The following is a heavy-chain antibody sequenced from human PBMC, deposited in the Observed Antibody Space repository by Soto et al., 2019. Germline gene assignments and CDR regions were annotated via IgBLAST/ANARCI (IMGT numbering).Heavy chain of an antibody. Sequence: QVQLQESGPGLVKPSQTLSLTCTVSGGSISSGGTGSYWTWIRQLPGKGLEWIGYIYYTGNTYYNPSLKSRPTISIDTSENPFSLKLTSVTAADTAVYFCASGHDAHKVRYWGQGTLVTVSS. CDR1: GGSISSGGTGSY. J-gene: IGHJ4*02. CDR2: IYYTGNT. CDR3: ASGHDAHKVRY. D-gene: IGHD2-2*01. V-gene: IGHV4-31*03.